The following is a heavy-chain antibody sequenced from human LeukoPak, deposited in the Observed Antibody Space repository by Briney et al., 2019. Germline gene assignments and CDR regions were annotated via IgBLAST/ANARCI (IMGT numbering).Heavy chain of an antibody. CDR2: ISGSGGST. Sequence: GGSLRLSCAASGFTFSSYAMSWVRQAPGKGLEWVSAISGSGGSTYYADSVKGRFTISRDNSKNTLYLQMNSLRAEDTAVYYCAKDPKTEYYYDHWGTYFDYWGQGTLVTVSS. CDR1: GFTFSSYA. V-gene: IGHV3-23*01. J-gene: IGHJ4*02. D-gene: IGHD3-22*01. CDR3: AKDPKTEYYYDHWGTYFDY.